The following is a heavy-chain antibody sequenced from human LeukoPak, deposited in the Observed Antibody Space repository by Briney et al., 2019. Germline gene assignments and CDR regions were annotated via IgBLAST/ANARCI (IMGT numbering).Heavy chain of an antibody. CDR1: GFTFSDYG. D-gene: IGHD3-22*01. CDR3: AKDQYYYDSSGYYYVPIPYYYYYMDV. Sequence: GGSLRLSCAASGFTFSDYGIHWVRQAPGKGLEWVAFIPFDGSDNYYADSVKGRFTISRDNSKNTLYLQMNSLRAEDTAVYYCAKDQYYYDSSGYYYVPIPYYYYYMDVWGKGTTVTISS. CDR2: IPFDGSDN. V-gene: IGHV3-30*02. J-gene: IGHJ6*03.